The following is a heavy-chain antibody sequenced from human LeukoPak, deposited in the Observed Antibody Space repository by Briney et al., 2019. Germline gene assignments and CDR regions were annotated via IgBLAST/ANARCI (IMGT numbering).Heavy chain of an antibody. CDR1: GGSFSGYY. D-gene: IGHD1-26*01. J-gene: IGHJ4*02. Sequence: SETLSLTCAVYGGSFSGYYWSWIRQPPGKGLEWIGEINHSGSTNYNPSLKSRVTISVDTSKNQFSLKLSSVTAADTAVYYCARLQGGSYYGGVIDYWGQGTLVTVSS. V-gene: IGHV4-34*01. CDR2: INHSGST. CDR3: ARLQGGSYYGGVIDY.